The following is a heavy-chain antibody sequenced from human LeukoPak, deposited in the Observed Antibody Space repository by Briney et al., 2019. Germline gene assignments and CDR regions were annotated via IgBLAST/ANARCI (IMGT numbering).Heavy chain of an antibody. J-gene: IGHJ4*02. V-gene: IGHV1-2*02. D-gene: IGHD6-13*01. CDR3: ARAEQQLVDY. Sequence: ASVKVSCKASGYTFTGYYMHWVRQAPGQGLEWMGRISPNSGDTNYAQRFQGRVTMTRDTSISTAYMELSRLRSDDTAVYYCARAEQQLVDYWGQGTLVTVSS. CDR1: GYTFTGYY. CDR2: ISPNSGDT.